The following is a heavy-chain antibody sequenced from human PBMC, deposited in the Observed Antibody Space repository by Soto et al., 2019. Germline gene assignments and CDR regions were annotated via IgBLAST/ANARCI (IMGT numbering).Heavy chain of an antibody. V-gene: IGHV4-59*11. CDR2: IFYTGST. J-gene: IGHJ4*02. CDR1: GVSISSQY. Sequence: SETLSLICTVSGVSISSQYWTWIRQPPGKGLEWIGYIFYTGSTNSNPSLKSRVTLSIDTSRNQVSLTLTSVTAADTALYYCATSIRESPIDHWGQGSLVTVSS. D-gene: IGHD2-21*01. CDR3: ATSIRESPIDH.